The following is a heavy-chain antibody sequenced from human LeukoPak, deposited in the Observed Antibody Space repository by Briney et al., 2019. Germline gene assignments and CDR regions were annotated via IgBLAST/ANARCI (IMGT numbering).Heavy chain of an antibody. J-gene: IGHJ4*02. D-gene: IGHD2-15*01. CDR1: GFTFSSYA. V-gene: IGHV3-23*01. Sequence: GGSLRLSCAASGFTFSSYAMNWVRQAPGKGLEWVSGISGSGGRAYYADSVKGRFTISRDNSKNTLHLQMNSLRAEDTAIFYCAKDSLVGYCSGGSCYPGNSDYWGQGTLVTVSS. CDR2: ISGSGGRA. CDR3: AKDSLVGYCSGGSCYPGNSDY.